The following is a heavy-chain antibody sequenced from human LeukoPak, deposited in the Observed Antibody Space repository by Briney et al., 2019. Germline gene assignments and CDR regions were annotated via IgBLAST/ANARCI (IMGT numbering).Heavy chain of an antibody. Sequence: SETLSLTCAVSGGSISSGGYSWSWIRQPPGKGLGWIGYIYYSGSTYYNPSLKSRVTISVDTSKNQFSLKLSSVTAADTAVYYCASELSNYYYGMDVWGQGTTVTVSS. CDR3: ASELSNYYYGMDV. J-gene: IGHJ6*02. V-gene: IGHV4-31*11. CDR2: IYYSGST. CDR1: GGSISSGGYS.